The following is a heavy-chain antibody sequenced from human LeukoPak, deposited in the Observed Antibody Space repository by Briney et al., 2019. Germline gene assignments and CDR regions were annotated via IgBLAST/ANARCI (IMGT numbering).Heavy chain of an antibody. Sequence: ASVKVSCKASGYTFTSYYMHWVRQAPGQGLECMGIINPSSGSTSYAQKFQGRVTMTRDTSTSTVYMELSSLRSEDTAVYYCARGQGISPKGDYFDYWGQGTLVTVSS. CDR2: INPSSGST. V-gene: IGHV1-46*01. J-gene: IGHJ4*02. CDR3: ARGQGISPKGDYFDY. D-gene: IGHD3-3*02. CDR1: GYTFTSYY.